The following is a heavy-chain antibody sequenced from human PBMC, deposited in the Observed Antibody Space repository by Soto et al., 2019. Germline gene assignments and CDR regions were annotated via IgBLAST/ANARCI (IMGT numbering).Heavy chain of an antibody. CDR2: ISYDGSNK. CDR3: ARDFKHACDLLFVAFDI. Sequence: PGGSLTLSCAASGFTFSSYAMHWGRQAPGKGLEWVAVISYDGSNKYYADSVKGRFTISRDNSKNTLYLQMNSLRAEDTAVYYCARDFKHACDLLFVAFDIWGQGTTVTVSS. CDR1: GFTFSSYA. J-gene: IGHJ3*02. D-gene: IGHD2-21*01. V-gene: IGHV3-30-3*01.